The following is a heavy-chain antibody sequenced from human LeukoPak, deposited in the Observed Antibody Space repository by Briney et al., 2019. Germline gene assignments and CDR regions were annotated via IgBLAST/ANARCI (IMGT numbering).Heavy chain of an antibody. CDR3: ARHSNSYRSGSYSNPVTE. Sequence: KPSETLSLTCTVSGGSISSSSYYWGWIRQPPGKGLEWIGSIYYSGSTYYNPSLRGRVTISVDTSKNQFSLKLSSVTAADTAVYYCARHSNSYRSGSYSNPVTEWGQGTLVTVSS. V-gene: IGHV4-39*01. D-gene: IGHD3-10*01. CDR2: IYYSGST. CDR1: GGSISSSSYY. J-gene: IGHJ4*02.